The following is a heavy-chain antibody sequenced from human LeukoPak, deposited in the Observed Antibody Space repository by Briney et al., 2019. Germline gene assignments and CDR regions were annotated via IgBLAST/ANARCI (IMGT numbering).Heavy chain of an antibody. D-gene: IGHD6-19*01. CDR2: IKRDGSET. CDR1: GFIFSTYW. V-gene: IGHV3-7*01. Sequence: GGSLRLSCAASGFIFSTYWMTWVRQAPGKGLEWVANIKRDGSETYYVDPVKGRFTISRDNAKNSLYLQMHSLRAEDTAVYYCVREGTTVALFDYWGQGSLVTVSS. J-gene: IGHJ4*02. CDR3: VREGTTVALFDY.